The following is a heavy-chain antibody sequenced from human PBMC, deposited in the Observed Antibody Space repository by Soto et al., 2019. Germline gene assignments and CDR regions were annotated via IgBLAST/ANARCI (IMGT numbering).Heavy chain of an antibody. CDR1: GFSVSANY. CDR2: IYSDGAT. CDR3: ARDTSVVVHYYYMDV. Sequence: GGSLRLSCAASGFSVSANYMSWVRQAPGKWLEWVSVIYSDGATYYADSVKGRFTISRDKSRNTLYLQMNSLRADDTAVYYCARDTSVVVHYYYMDVWGKGTTVTVSS. J-gene: IGHJ6*03. V-gene: IGHV3-66*01. D-gene: IGHD2-21*01.